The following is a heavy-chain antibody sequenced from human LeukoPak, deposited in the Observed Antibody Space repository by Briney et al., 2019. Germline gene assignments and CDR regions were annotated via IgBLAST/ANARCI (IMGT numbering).Heavy chain of an antibody. CDR1: GFTFRLYG. J-gene: IGHJ4*02. D-gene: IGHD5-24*01. Sequence: PGGSLRLSCAASGFTFRLYGMNWVRQAPGKGPQWVSYIAHDSTTIYYKDSVKGRFTMSRDNARTSLYLQMTSLRAEDTAMYYCARATRNGYDYRGQGTLVTVSS. V-gene: IGHV3-48*04. CDR2: IAHDSTTI. CDR3: ARATRNGYDY.